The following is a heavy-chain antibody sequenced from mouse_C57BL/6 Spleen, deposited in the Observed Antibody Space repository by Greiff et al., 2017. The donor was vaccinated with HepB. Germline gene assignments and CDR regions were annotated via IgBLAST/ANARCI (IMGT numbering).Heavy chain of an antibody. V-gene: IGHV3-6*01. J-gene: IGHJ4*01. Sequence: EVQLQESGPGLVKPSQSLSLTCSVTGYSITSGYYWNWIRQFPGNKLEWMGYISYDGSNNYNPSLKNRISITRDTSKNQFFLKLNSVTTEDTATYYCARDQMITDAMDYWGQGTSVTVSS. D-gene: IGHD2-4*01. CDR3: ARDQMITDAMDY. CDR2: ISYDGSN. CDR1: GYSITSGYY.